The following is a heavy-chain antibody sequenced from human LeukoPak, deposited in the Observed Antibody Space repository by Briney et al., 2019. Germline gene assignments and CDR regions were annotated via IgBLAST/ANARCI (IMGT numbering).Heavy chain of an antibody. V-gene: IGHV4-38-2*02. CDR1: GYSISSGYY. CDR2: IYHSGST. J-gene: IGHJ3*02. CDR3: ASPLLWFGADDAFDI. Sequence: PSETLSLTCTVSGYSISSGYYWGWIRQPPGKGPEWIGSIYHSGSTYYNPSLKSRVTISVDTSKNQFSLKLSSVTAADTAVYYCASPLLWFGADDAFDIWGQGTMVTVSS. D-gene: IGHD3-10*01.